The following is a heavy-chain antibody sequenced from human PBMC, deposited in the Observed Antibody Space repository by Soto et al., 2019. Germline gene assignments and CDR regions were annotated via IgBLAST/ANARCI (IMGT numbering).Heavy chain of an antibody. V-gene: IGHV3-7*04. CDR2: IKKDGSAK. D-gene: IGHD2-2*01. Sequence: EVQLVESGGDLVQPGGSLRLSCTASGFTFSNYWMSWVRQAPGKGLEWVANIKKDGSAKFYADSVKGRFIISRDNVENSLYLQMSGLRAEDTVIYYCARDPRDSEYAVFDYWGQGILVTVSS. J-gene: IGHJ4*02. CDR1: GFTFSNYW. CDR3: ARDPRDSEYAVFDY.